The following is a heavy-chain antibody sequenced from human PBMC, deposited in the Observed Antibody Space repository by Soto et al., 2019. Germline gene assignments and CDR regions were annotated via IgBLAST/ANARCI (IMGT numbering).Heavy chain of an antibody. V-gene: IGHV3-33*01. CDR3: ARVHPAPRFGELGLDS. CDR1: GFTFSSYG. D-gene: IGHD3-10*01. J-gene: IGHJ4*02. Sequence: QVQLVESGGGVVQPGRSLRLSCSASGFTFSSYGMHWVRQAPGKGLEWVAVIWYDGSNKYYADSVKGRFTISRDNSKNTMDVQMNSLRAEDTAVYYCARVHPAPRFGELGLDSWGQGTLVTVSS. CDR2: IWYDGSNK.